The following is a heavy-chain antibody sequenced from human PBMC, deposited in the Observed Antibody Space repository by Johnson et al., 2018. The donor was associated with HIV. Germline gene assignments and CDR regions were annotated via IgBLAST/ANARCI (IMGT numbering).Heavy chain of an antibody. CDR2: INSDGSST. D-gene: IGHD7-27*01. V-gene: IGHV3-74*02. J-gene: IGHJ3*02. CDR3: VRSPNCALGDI. Sequence: VQLVESGGGLVQPGGSLRLSCAASGFTFSSHWMHWVRQPPGKGLVWVSRINSDGSSTSYADSVKGRLTISRDKAKHTLYLQMNSLTADDTAIYYCVRSPNCALGDIWGQVTMATVSS. CDR1: GFTFSSHW.